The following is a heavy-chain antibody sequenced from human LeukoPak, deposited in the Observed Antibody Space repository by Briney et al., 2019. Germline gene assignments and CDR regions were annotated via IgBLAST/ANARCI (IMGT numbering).Heavy chain of an antibody. CDR1: GGSISSYY. V-gene: IGHV4-59*01. Sequence: SETLSLTCTVSGGSISSYYWSWIRQPPWKGLEWIGYIYYSGSTNYNPSLKSRVTISVDTSKNQFSLKLSSVTAADTAVYYCARTSGIAADFDYWGQGTLVTVSS. CDR2: IYYSGST. D-gene: IGHD6-13*01. CDR3: ARTSGIAADFDY. J-gene: IGHJ4*02.